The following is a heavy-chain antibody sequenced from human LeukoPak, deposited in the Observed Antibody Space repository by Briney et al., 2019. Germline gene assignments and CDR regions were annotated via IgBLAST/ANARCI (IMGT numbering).Heavy chain of an antibody. CDR3: ARDPVAGHFDY. J-gene: IGHJ4*02. CDR2: ISSSSSYI. V-gene: IGHV3-21*01. D-gene: IGHD6-19*01. Sequence: GGSLRLSCAASGFTFSSYSMNWVRQAPGKGLEWVSSISSSSSYIYYADSVTGRFTISRANAKNSLYLQMNSLRAEDTAVYYCARDPVAGHFDYWGQGTLVTVSS. CDR1: GFTFSSYS.